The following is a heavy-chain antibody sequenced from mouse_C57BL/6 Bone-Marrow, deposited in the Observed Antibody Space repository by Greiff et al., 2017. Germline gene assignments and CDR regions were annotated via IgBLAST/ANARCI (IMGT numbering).Heavy chain of an antibody. Sequence: EVKLEESGGGLVQPGGSMKLSCVASGFTFSNYWMNWVRQSPEKGLEWVAQIRLKSDNYATHDAESVKGRFTISRDDAKSSVYLQMNNIRAEDTGIYYCTGPAGTGYWGQGTTLTVSS. CDR2: IRLKSDNYAT. J-gene: IGHJ2*01. V-gene: IGHV6-3*01. CDR1: GFTFSNYW. CDR3: TGPAGTGY. D-gene: IGHD4-1*01.